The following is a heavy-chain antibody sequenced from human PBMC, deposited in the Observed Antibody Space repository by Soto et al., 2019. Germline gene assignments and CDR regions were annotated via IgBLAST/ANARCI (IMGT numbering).Heavy chain of an antibody. V-gene: IGHV1-69*02. D-gene: IGHD3-9*01. J-gene: IGHJ6*02. CDR1: GGTFSSYT. CDR2: IIPILGIA. CDR3: ATTLYDILTGPLRYYYGMDV. Sequence: GASVKVSCKASGGTFSSYTISWVRQAPGQGLEWMGRIIPILGIANYAQKFQGRVTITADKSTSTAYMELSSLRSEDTAVYYCATTLYDILTGPLRYYYGMDVWGQGTTVTVSS.